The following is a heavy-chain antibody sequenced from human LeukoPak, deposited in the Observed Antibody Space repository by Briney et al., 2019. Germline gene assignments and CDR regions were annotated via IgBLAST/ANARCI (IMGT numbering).Heavy chain of an antibody. V-gene: IGHV4-59*01. D-gene: IGHD2-21*02. CDR1: GGSISSYY. J-gene: IGHJ4*02. Sequence: SETLSLTCTVSGGSISSYYWSWIRQPPGKGLEWIGYIYYSGSTNYNPSLKSRVTISVDTSKNQFSLKLSSVTAADTAVYYCAREAPGGDCNYWGQGTLVTVSS. CDR3: AREAPGGDCNY. CDR2: IYYSGST.